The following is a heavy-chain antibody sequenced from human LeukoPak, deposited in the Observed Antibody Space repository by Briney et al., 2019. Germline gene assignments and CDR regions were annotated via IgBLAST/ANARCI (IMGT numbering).Heavy chain of an antibody. Sequence: GGSLRLSCAASGFTFSSYAMSWVRQAPGKGLEWVPAISGSGGSTYYADSVKGRFTISRDNSKNTLYLQMNSLRAEDTAVYYCASGSDSSSWSPYYYNMDVWGQGTTVTVSS. J-gene: IGHJ6*02. CDR2: ISGSGGST. D-gene: IGHD6-13*01. CDR3: ASGSDSSSWSPYYYNMDV. V-gene: IGHV3-23*01. CDR1: GFTFSSYA.